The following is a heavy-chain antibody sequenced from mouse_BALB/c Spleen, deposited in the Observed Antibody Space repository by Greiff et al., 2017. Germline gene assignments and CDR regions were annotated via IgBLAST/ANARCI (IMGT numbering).Heavy chain of an antibody. CDR3: ARNRYLYAMDY. J-gene: IGHJ4*01. D-gene: IGHD2-14*01. CDR2: ISSGSSTI. Sequence: EVMLVESGGGLVQTGGSRKLSCAASGFTFSSFGMHWVRQAPEKGLEWVAYISSGSSTIYYADTVKGRFTISRDNPKNTLFLQMTSLRSEDTAMYYCARNRYLYAMDYWGQGTSVTVSS. V-gene: IGHV5-17*02. CDR1: GFTFSSFG.